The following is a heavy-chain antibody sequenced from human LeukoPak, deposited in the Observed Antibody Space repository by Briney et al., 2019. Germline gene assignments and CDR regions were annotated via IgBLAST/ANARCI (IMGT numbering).Heavy chain of an antibody. D-gene: IGHD5-12*01. Sequence: SETLSLTCSVSGFSISSGYYWGWIRQTPGKGLEWIGNIYQTGSTYYNPSLKSRVTISVDTSKNQFSLKLSSVTAADTAVYYCARVGSGYDWDYWGQGTLVTVSS. CDR2: IYQTGST. CDR1: GFSISSGYY. V-gene: IGHV4-38-2*02. J-gene: IGHJ4*02. CDR3: ARVGSGYDWDY.